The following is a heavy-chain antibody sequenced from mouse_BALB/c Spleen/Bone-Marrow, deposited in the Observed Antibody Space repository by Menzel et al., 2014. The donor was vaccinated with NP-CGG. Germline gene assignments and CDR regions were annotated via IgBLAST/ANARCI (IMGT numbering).Heavy chain of an antibody. D-gene: IGHD2-3*01. Sequence: VQLQQSGAELVKPGASVKLSCTASGFNIEDTYVHWVKQRPEQGLEWIGRIDPANGNTKYDPKFQGKATITADTSSHTAYLQLSSLTSEDTAVYYCARWLLNYYAMDYWGQGTSVTVSS. V-gene: IGHV14-3*02. CDR1: GFNIEDTY. J-gene: IGHJ4*01. CDR2: IDPANGNT. CDR3: ARWLLNYYAMDY.